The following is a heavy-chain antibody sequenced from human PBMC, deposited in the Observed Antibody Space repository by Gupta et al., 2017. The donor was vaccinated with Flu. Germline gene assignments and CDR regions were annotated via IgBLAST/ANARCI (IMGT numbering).Heavy chain of an antibody. CDR1: GSPFSSAW. V-gene: IGHV3-7*01. CDR3: ARDRAYNCFDY. CDR2: IKEDGSTK. D-gene: IGHD4-11*01. J-gene: IGHJ4*02. Sequence: EVQLVESGGGLVQPGGSLRLSCAASGSPFSSAWMTWVRQAPGKGLEWVANIKEDGSTKNYVDSVKGRFTISRDNAKKSLYLQMDSLRAEDTAVYYCARDRAYNCFDYWGQGTLVTVSS.